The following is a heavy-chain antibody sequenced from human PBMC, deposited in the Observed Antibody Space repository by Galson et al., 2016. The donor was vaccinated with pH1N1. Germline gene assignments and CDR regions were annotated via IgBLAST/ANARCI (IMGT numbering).Heavy chain of an antibody. D-gene: IGHD2-15*01. CDR3: SSHLAALLRFDP. J-gene: IGHJ5*02. CDR2: IYYSGNT. Sequence: ETLSLTCTVSGGSISSSSFYWGWIRQPPGKGLEWIGSIYYSGNTYYNPSPKSRITISGDTSNNQFSLKVSSVTAADTAVYYCSSHLAALLRFDPCGQGTPVTVS. V-gene: IGHV4-39*01. CDR1: GGSISSSSFY.